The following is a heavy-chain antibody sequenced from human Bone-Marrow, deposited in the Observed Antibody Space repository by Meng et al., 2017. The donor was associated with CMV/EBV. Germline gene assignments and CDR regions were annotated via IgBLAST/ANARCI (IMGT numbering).Heavy chain of an antibody. V-gene: IGHV3-21*01. CDR3: ARDGYGSGSYFAFDI. D-gene: IGHD3-10*01. CDR1: GFSFSSYR. CDR2: ISSSGTYT. J-gene: IGHJ3*02. Sequence: GGSLRLSCAASGFSFSSYRMNWVRQAPGKGLEWVSAISSSGTYTYYADSVKGRFTISRDNAKNSLYLQMNSLRAEDTAVYYCARDGYGSGSYFAFDIWGQGTMVTVSS.